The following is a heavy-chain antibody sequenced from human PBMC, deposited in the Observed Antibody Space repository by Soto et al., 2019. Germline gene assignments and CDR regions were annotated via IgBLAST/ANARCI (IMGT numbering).Heavy chain of an antibody. CDR1: GYTFTSYG. J-gene: IGHJ6*04. Sequence: ASVKVSCKASGYTFTSYGISWVRQAPGQGLEWMGWISAYNGNTNYAQKLQGRVTMTTDTSTSTAYMELRSLRSDDTAVYYCARDVTGTNSYSYGMDFCGTATTVTGSS. CDR2: ISAYNGNT. CDR3: ARDVTGTNSYSYGMDF. V-gene: IGHV1-18*04. D-gene: IGHD1-7*01.